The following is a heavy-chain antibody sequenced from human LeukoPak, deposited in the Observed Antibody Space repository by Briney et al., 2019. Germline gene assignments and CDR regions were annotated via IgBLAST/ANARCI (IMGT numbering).Heavy chain of an antibody. J-gene: IGHJ4*02. D-gene: IGHD3-22*01. CDR1: GFTFSSYS. CDR3: AKEGPSYYYDSSGYPDY. CDR2: ISSSSSYI. V-gene: IGHV3-21*04. Sequence: KSGGSLRLSCAASGFTFSSYSMNWVRQAPGKGLEWVSSISSSSSYIYYADSVKGRFTISRDNAKNSLYLQMNSLRAEDTAVYYCAKEGPSYYYDSSGYPDYWGQGTLVTVSS.